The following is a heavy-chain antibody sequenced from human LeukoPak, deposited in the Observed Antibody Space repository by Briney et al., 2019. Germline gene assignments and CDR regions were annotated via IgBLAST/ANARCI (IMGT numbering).Heavy chain of an antibody. CDR3: ARAPGDYDSSGYYYSRYYYYGMDV. D-gene: IGHD3-22*01. CDR2: IYSGGST. CDR1: GFTVSSNY. V-gene: IGHV3-53*01. Sequence: GGSLRLSRAASGFTVSSNYMSWVRQAPGKGLEWVSVIYSGGSTYYADSVKGRLTISRDNSKNTLYLQMNSLRAEDTAVYYCARAPGDYDSSGYYYSRYYYYGMDVWGQGTTVTVSS. J-gene: IGHJ6*02.